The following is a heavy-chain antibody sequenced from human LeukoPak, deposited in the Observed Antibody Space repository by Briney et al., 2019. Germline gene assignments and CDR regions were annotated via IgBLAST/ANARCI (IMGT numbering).Heavy chain of an antibody. Sequence: GGSLRLSCTASGFTFRDYAMSWVRQAPGKGLEWVANIAKDGGGNSYLASVKGRFTISRDNAKNSLYLQMNSLTVEDTAVYYCVRDRDYYAIDYWGQGTLVTVSS. CDR3: VRDRDYYAIDY. D-gene: IGHD3-22*01. CDR2: IAKDGGGN. J-gene: IGHJ4*02. V-gene: IGHV3-7*01. CDR1: GFTFRDYA.